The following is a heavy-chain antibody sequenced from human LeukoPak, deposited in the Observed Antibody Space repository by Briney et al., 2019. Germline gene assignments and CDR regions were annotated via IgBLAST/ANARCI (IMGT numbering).Heavy chain of an antibody. V-gene: IGHV1-69*10. Sequence: SVKVSCKASGGTFSSYAISWVRQAPGQGLEWMGGIIPIFGIANYAQKFQGRVTITADKSTSTAYMELSSLRSEDTAVYYCARDSEQWLVMGYFDYWGQGTMVTVSS. CDR1: GGTFSSYA. CDR3: ARDSEQWLVMGYFDY. CDR2: IIPIFGIA. D-gene: IGHD6-19*01. J-gene: IGHJ4*02.